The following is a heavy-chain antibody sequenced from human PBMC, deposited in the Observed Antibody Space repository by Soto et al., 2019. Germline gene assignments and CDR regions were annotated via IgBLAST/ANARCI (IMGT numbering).Heavy chain of an antibody. Sequence: GGSLRLSCAASGFTSSNAWMSWVRQAPGKGLEWVGRIKSKTDGGTTDNAAPVKDRFTISRDDSKNTVYLQMNSLKTEDTAVYYCTTSRIVGANVFDYWGQGTLVTVSS. CDR3: TTSRIVGANVFDY. CDR2: IKSKTDGGTT. J-gene: IGHJ4*02. CDR1: GFTSSNAW. V-gene: IGHV3-15*01. D-gene: IGHD1-26*01.